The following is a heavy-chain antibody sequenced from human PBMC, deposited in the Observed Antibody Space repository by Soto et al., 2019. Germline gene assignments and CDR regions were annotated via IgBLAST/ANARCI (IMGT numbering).Heavy chain of an antibody. CDR1: SGFVRSSTYY. CDR2: IYYIGDI. Sequence: SETLSLTCTVSSGFVRSSTYYWSWIRQSPGKGLEWIGYIYYIGDINYNPSLKSRVTMSVDTSKNQFSLKLSSVTAADTAVYYCARLQYYFDYWGQGTLVTVSS. J-gene: IGHJ4*02. CDR3: ARLQYYFDY. V-gene: IGHV4-61*01.